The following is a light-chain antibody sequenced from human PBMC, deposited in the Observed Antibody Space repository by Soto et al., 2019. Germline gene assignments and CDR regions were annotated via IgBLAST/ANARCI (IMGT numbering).Light chain of an antibody. CDR2: TAS. CDR3: LQVYSFPRT. CDR1: RAIGDR. V-gene: IGKV1-12*01. J-gene: IGKJ1*01. Sequence: DIQMTQSPSALSAVVGDRVTITCRASRAIGDRLAWFQQKPGKAPRFLIQTASNLQGGVPSRFSGSGSGTEFILSINSLQPEDIGTYYCLQVYSFPRTFGHGTKVEVK.